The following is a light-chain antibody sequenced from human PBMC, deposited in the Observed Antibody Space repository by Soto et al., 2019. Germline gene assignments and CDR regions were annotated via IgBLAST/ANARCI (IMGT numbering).Light chain of an antibody. J-gene: IGKJ5*01. CDR1: QTISSW. CDR3: QQLKSYPPT. V-gene: IGKV1-5*03. CDR2: KAS. Sequence: DIQMTQSPSTLSGSVGDRVTITCRASQTISSWLAWYQQKPGKAPKLLIDKASNLKRGVPSRFSDSGSGTEGTLPISSLQPEDFATEYCQQLKSYPPTFGQGTRLEIK.